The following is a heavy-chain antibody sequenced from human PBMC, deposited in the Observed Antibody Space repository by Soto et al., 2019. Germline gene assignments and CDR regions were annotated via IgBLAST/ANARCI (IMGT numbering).Heavy chain of an antibody. J-gene: IGHJ4*02. D-gene: IGHD2-15*01. Sequence: SVKVSCKASGGTFSSYAISWVRQAPGQGLEWMGGIIPIFGTANYAQKFQGRVTITADESTSTAYMELSSLRSEDTAVYYCAEGYCSGGSCRPDAYYFDYWGQGTLVTVSS. V-gene: IGHV1-69*13. CDR2: IIPIFGTA. CDR1: GGTFSSYA. CDR3: AEGYCSGGSCRPDAYYFDY.